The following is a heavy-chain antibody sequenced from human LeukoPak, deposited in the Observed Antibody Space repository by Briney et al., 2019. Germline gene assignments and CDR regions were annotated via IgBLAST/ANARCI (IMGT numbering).Heavy chain of an antibody. V-gene: IGHV3-7*01. Sequence: GGSLRLSCAASGFTFSGFWMSWVRQAPTKGLEWVANIKYDGSDKRYVDSVKGRFTISRDNAKNSLYLQMNSLRAEDTAVYYCAREGRGSSWFIDGMDVWGQGTTVTVSS. CDR3: AREGRGSSWFIDGMDV. CDR2: IKYDGSDK. J-gene: IGHJ6*02. D-gene: IGHD6-13*01. CDR1: GFTFSGFW.